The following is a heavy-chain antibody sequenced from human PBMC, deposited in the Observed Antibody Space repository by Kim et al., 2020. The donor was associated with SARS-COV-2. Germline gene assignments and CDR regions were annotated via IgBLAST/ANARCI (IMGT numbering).Heavy chain of an antibody. J-gene: IGHJ3*02. V-gene: IGHV5-51*01. Sequence: PSFQGQVTISADKSISTAYLQWSSLKASDTAMYYCARQGVGATGTDAFDIWGQGTMVTVSS. CDR3: ARQGVGATGTDAFDI. D-gene: IGHD1-26*01.